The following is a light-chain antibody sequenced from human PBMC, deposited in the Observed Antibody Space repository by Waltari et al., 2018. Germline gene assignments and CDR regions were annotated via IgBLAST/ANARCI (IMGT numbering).Light chain of an antibody. CDR1: QSISGN. Sequence: EVLMTQSPATLSVSPGERATLSCRASQSISGNLAWYQQKPGQAPRLVIYAAPTRATGIPARFSGSGSGTDFTLTITGLQSEDFAVYYCQQYHYWPPWTFGQGTTVEI. CDR2: AAP. J-gene: IGKJ1*01. CDR3: QQYHYWPPWT. V-gene: IGKV3-15*01.